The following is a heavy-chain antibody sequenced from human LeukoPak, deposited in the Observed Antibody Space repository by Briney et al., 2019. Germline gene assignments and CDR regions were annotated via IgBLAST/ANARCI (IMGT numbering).Heavy chain of an antibody. J-gene: IGHJ4*02. CDR1: GFTFSSYA. CDR3: ASQMATIQTGDY. D-gene: IGHD5-24*01. V-gene: IGHV3-30-3*01. Sequence: GGSLRLSCAASGFTFSSYAMHWVRQAPGKGLEWVAVISYDGSNKYYADSVKGRFTISRDNSKNTLYLQMNSLRAKDTAVYYCASQMATIQTGDYWGQGTLVTVSS. CDR2: ISYDGSNK.